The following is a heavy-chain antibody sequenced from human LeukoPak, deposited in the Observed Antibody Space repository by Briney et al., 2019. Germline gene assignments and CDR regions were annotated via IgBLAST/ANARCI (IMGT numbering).Heavy chain of an antibody. Sequence: GGSLRLSCAASGFTFSSYWMSWVRQAPGKGLEWVANIKQDGSEKYYVDSVKGRFTISRDNAKNSLYLQMNSLRAEDTAVYYCARDLRPYSGYNDLAFDIWGQGTMVTVSS. CDR3: ARDLRPYSGYNDLAFDI. V-gene: IGHV3-7*01. CDR2: IKQDGSEK. D-gene: IGHD5-12*01. J-gene: IGHJ3*02. CDR1: GFTFSSYW.